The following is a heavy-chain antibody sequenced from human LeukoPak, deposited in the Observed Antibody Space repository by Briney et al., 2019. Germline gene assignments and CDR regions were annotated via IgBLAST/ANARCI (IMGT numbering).Heavy chain of an antibody. Sequence: SVKVSCKASGGTFSSYAISWVRQAPGQGLEWMGGIIPIFGTANYAQKFQGRVTITADESTSTAYMELSSLRSGDTAVYYCARVFPYCSSTSCYGWFDPWGQGTLVTVSS. J-gene: IGHJ5*02. CDR3: ARVFPYCSSTSCYGWFDP. CDR2: IIPIFGTA. D-gene: IGHD2-2*01. CDR1: GGTFSSYA. V-gene: IGHV1-69*01.